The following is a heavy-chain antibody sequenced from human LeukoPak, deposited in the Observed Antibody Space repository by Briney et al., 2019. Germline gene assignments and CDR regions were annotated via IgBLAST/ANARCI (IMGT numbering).Heavy chain of an antibody. CDR3: ARDDSRGYYG. CDR2: IYYSGST. J-gene: IGHJ4*02. V-gene: IGHV4-31*03. Sequence: SETLSLTCTVSGGSISSGGYYWSWIRQHPGKGLEWIGYIYYSGSTYYNPSLKSRVTISVDTSKNQFSLKLSSVTAADTAVYYCARDDSRGYYGWGQGTLVTVSS. D-gene: IGHD3-22*01. CDR1: GGSISSGGYY.